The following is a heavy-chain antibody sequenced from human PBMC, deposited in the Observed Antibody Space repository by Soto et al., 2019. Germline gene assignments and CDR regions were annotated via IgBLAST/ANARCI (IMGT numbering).Heavy chain of an antibody. D-gene: IGHD2-8*01. Sequence: KGLEWMGGLDPDNDETIYAQKFQGRVTMTEDTSADTAYMELSSLRSEDTAVYFCAAAVGLMGSNTAFDIWGKRTKVTVTS. CDR2: LDPDNDET. J-gene: IGHJ3*02. V-gene: IGHV1-24*01. CDR3: AAAVGLMGSNTAFDI.